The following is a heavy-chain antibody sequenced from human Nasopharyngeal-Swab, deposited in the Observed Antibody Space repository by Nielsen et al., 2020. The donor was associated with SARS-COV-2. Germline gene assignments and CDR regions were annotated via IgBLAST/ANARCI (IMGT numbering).Heavy chain of an antibody. CDR1: GGSLSSSNYY. J-gene: IGHJ4*02. D-gene: IGHD4-11*01. Sequence: PETLSLTCTVSGGSLSSSNYYWGWIRQPPGKGLEWIGTVSYSGPTYYNPSLKSRVTMSVDTSKNHFSLRLTSVTAADTAVYYCGRLTKTTVTRRLYFDYWGQGTLVTVSS. V-gene: IGHV4-39*02. CDR2: VSYSGPT. CDR3: GRLTKTTVTRRLYFDY.